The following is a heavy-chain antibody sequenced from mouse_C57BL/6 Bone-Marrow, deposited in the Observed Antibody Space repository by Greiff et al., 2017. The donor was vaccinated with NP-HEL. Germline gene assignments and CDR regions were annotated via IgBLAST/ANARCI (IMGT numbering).Heavy chain of an antibody. J-gene: IGHJ1*03. D-gene: IGHD1-1*01. V-gene: IGHV14-4*01. CDR3: TTSYGSSLSYWYFDV. CDR2: IDPENGDT. CDR1: GFNIKDDY. Sequence: VQLQQSGAELVRPGASVKLSCTASGFNIKDDYMHWVKQRHEQGLEWIGWIDPENGDTEYASKFQGKATITADTSSNTAYLQLSSLTSEDTAVYYCTTSYGSSLSYWYFDVWGTGTTVTVSS.